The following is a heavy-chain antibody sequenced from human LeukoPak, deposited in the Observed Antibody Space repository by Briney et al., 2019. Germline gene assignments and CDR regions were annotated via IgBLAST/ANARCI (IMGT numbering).Heavy chain of an antibody. CDR2: INPNSGGT. V-gene: IGHV1-2*04. Sequence: VASVKVSCKASGYTFTSYYMHWVRQAPGQGHEWMGWINPNSGGTNYAQKFQGWVTMTRDTSISTAYMELSRLRSDDTAVYYCATHSSSWDPSHSYYYYGMDVWGQGTTVTVSS. J-gene: IGHJ6*02. CDR1: GYTFTSYY. CDR3: ATHSSSWDPSHSYYYYGMDV. D-gene: IGHD6-13*01.